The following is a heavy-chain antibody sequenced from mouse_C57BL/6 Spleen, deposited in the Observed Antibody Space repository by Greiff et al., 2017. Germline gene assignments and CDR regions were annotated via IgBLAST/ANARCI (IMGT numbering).Heavy chain of an antibody. V-gene: IGHV1-80*01. CDR3: VYSNYEKGAMDY. CDR2: IYPGDGDT. CDR1: GYAFSSYW. Sequence: QVQLKQSGAELVKPGASVKISCKASGYAFSSYWMNWVKQRPGQGLEWIGQIYPGDGDTNYNGKFKGKATLTADKSSSTAYMQLSSLTSEDSAVYFCVYSNYEKGAMDYWGQGTSVTVSS. J-gene: IGHJ4*01. D-gene: IGHD2-5*01.